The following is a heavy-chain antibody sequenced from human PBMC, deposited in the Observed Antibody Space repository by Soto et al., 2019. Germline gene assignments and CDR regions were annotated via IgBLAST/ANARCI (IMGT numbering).Heavy chain of an antibody. CDR1: GYSFTSYW. V-gene: IGHV5-51*01. CDR3: ARHSFHLRITGTNPEALDY. J-gene: IGHJ4*02. Sequence: GESLKISCKGSGYSFTSYWIGWVRQMPGKGLEWMGIIYPGDSDTRYSPSFQGQVTISADKSISTAYLQWSSLKASDTAMYYCARHSFHLRITGTNPEALDYWGQGTLVTVSS. D-gene: IGHD1-20*01. CDR2: IYPGDSDT.